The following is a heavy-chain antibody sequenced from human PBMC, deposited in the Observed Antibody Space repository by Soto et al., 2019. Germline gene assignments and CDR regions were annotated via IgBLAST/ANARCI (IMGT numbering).Heavy chain of an antibody. CDR2: INAGNGNT. CDR1: GYTFTSYA. CDR3: ARGGYYVRSGSRNYHYYGMNV. Sequence: ASVKVSCKASGYTFTSYAMHWVRQAPGQRLEWMGWINAGNGNTKYSQKFQGRVTITRDTSASTAYMELRSLRSDDTAMYYCARGGYYVRSGSRNYHYYGMNVWGKGTRVTVSS. V-gene: IGHV1-3*01. J-gene: IGHJ6*04. D-gene: IGHD3-22*01.